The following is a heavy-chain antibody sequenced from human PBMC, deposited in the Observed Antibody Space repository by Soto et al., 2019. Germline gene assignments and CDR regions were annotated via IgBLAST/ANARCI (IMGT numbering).Heavy chain of an antibody. CDR3: AKDLGYDSGGSYSNAFDI. D-gene: IGHD3-22*01. Sequence: GGSLRLSCAASGFTFSSYTLSWVRQAPGKGLEWVSSISGGGLSTYYAGSVKGRFTVSRDNSKNTVYLQMSGLRAEDTAVYYCAKDLGYDSGGSYSNAFDIWGQGTMVTVSS. CDR2: ISGGGLST. CDR1: GFTFSSYT. V-gene: IGHV3-23*01. J-gene: IGHJ3*02.